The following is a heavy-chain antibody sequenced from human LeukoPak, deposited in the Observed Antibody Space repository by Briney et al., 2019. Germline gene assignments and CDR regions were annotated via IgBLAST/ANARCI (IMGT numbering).Heavy chain of an antibody. J-gene: IGHJ5*02. V-gene: IGHV1-8*01. CDR3: ARGLETYDSSGYYWNWFDP. Sequence: ASVKVSCKASGYTFTSYDINWVRQATGQGLEWMGWMNRNSGNTGYAQKFQGRVTMTRNTSISTAYMELSSLRSEDTAVYYCARGLETYDSSGYYWNWFDPWGQGTLVTDSS. D-gene: IGHD3-22*01. CDR1: GYTFTSYD. CDR2: MNRNSGNT.